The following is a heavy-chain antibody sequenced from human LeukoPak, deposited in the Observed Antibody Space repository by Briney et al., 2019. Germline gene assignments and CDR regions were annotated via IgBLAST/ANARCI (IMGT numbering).Heavy chain of an antibody. CDR2: IKKDGSEK. J-gene: IGHJ4*02. V-gene: IGHV3-7*02. CDR3: TRGDYGFDY. CDR1: GFMFSSFW. D-gene: IGHD4-17*01. Sequence: GGSLRLSCAASGFMFSSFWMSWVRQAPGKGLEWVANIKKDGSEKYYVDSVKGRFTISRDNAKNTLYLQMNSLRAEGMAVYYCTRGDYGFDYWGQGTLVTVSS.